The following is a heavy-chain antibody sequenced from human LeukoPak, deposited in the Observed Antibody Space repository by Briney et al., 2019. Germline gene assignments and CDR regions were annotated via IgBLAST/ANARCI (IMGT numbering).Heavy chain of an antibody. CDR3: ASSYDSSGND. J-gene: IGHJ4*02. CDR2: IKKDGSKK. Sequence: GGSLRHSCAASGFSFDTYWMSWVRQAPGKGLEWVANIKKDGSKKYYVGSVRGRFTISRDNAKSSLYLQMNSLRVEDTAIYYCASSYDSSGNDWGQGTLVTVSS. V-gene: IGHV3-7*01. CDR1: GFSFDTYW. D-gene: IGHD3-22*01.